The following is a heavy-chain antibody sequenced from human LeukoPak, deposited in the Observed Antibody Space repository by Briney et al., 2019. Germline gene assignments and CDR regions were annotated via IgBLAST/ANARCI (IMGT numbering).Heavy chain of an antibody. V-gene: IGHV4-30-2*01. CDR3: AKPASGPKLNTNWGGLGDY. J-gene: IGHJ4*02. D-gene: IGHD7-27*01. CDR2: IYHSGSA. CDR1: GDFINNGGYY. Sequence: SETLSLTCTVSGDFINNGGYYWSWIRQPPGKGLEWIGYIYHSGSAYYNPSLKSRVTISVDRSKNQFSLKLSSVTAADTAVYYCAKPASGPKLNTNWGGLGDYWGRGTLVTVSS.